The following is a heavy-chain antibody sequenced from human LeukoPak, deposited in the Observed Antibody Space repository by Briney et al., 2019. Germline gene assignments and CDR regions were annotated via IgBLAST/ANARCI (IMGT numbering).Heavy chain of an antibody. CDR1: GFTFSTYW. V-gene: IGHV3-7*03. Sequence: GGSLRLSCAASGFTFSTYWMSWVRQAPGKGLEGVANIKKDGGEKYYMDSVKGRFTISRDNAENSLYLQMNSLRAEDTAVYYCAREGVHCSGGSCLKAYWGQGTQVTVSS. CDR2: IKKDGGEK. CDR3: AREGVHCSGGSCLKAY. J-gene: IGHJ4*02. D-gene: IGHD2-15*01.